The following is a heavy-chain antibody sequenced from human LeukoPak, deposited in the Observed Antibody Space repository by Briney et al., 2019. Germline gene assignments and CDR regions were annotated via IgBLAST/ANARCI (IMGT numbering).Heavy chain of an antibody. CDR2: ITGSGDST. Sequence: PGGSLRLSCAASGFTFSSNAMNWVCQAPGKGLEWVSGITGSGDSTYYADSVKGRFTISRDNSKNTVYLQMNSLRVEDTAVYDCGKERYGSSSVVGYWGHGTLVTVSS. V-gene: IGHV3-23*01. D-gene: IGHD6-6*01. J-gene: IGHJ4*01. CDR3: GKERYGSSSVVGY. CDR1: GFTFSSNA.